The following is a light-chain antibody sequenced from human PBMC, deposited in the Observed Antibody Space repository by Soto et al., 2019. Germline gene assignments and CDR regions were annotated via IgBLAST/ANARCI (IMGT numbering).Light chain of an antibody. Sequence: QSVLTQPASVSGTPGQSITISCTGSNSDVGIYDFVSWYQHHPGRAPKLIVSEVSHRPSGVSNRCSGSKSGNTASLTISGLQSEDEADYYCISYTSDDVRYVFGTGTKLTVL. V-gene: IGLV2-14*01. CDR3: ISYTSDDVRYV. J-gene: IGLJ1*01. CDR2: EVS. CDR1: NSDVGIYDF.